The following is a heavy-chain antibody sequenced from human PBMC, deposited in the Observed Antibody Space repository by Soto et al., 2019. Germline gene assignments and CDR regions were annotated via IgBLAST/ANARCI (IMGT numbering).Heavy chain of an antibody. CDR3: ASGDGYIYGNTFDS. CDR2: ISYAGSNT. CDR1: GFTFNNYA. V-gene: IGHV3-30-3*01. Sequence: QVQLVESGGGVVQPGRSLRLSCAASGFTFNNYAMHWVHQAPGKGLEWVAFISYAGSNTSYAGSVTGRFTISRDNSRNTLYLQMNSLRAEDTAVYCCASGDGYIYGNTFDSWGQGPLVTVSS. D-gene: IGHD5-18*01. J-gene: IGHJ4*02.